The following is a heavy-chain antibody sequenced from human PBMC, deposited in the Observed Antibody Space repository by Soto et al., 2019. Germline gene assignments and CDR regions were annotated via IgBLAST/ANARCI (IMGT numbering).Heavy chain of an antibody. CDR2: IYYSGST. D-gene: IGHD3-16*02. CDR3: AREIVMITFGGVIVTSGYYYYMDV. V-gene: IGHV4-31*03. J-gene: IGHJ6*03. CDR1: GGSISSGGYY. Sequence: QVQLQESGPGLVKPSQTLSLTCTVSGGSISSGGYYWSWIRQHPGKGLEWIGYIYYSGSTYYNPSLKSRVTRSVDTSKNQFSLKLSSVTAADTAVYYCAREIVMITFGGVIVTSGYYYYMDVWGKGTTVTVSS.